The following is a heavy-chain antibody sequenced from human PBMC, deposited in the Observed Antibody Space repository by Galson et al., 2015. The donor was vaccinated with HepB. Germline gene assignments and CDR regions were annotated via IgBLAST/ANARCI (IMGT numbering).Heavy chain of an antibody. CDR2: IYPGDSNS. Sequence: QSGAEVKKPGESLKISWTGSGYSFTNSWIGWVRQMPVKGLEWMGIIYPGDSNSMYSPSFQGQVTISADKFTGTAYLQRISLKASDTAMYYCAIRGMDVWGQGTTVTVSS. D-gene: IGHD4-17*01. J-gene: IGHJ6*02. CDR3: AIRGMDV. CDR1: GYSFTNSW. V-gene: IGHV5-51*03.